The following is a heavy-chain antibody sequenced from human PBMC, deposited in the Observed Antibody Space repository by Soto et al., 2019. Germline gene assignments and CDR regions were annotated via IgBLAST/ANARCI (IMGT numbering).Heavy chain of an antibody. CDR2: ISYDGSNK. J-gene: IGHJ4*02. Sequence: QVQLVESGGGVVQPGRSLRLSCAASGFTFSSYAMHWVRQAPGKGLEWVAVISYDGSNKYYADSVKGRFTISRDNSKHTLYLQMNSLRAEDTAVYYCARVERVAEPLETYYDFWSGYYTGGYFDYWGQGTLVTVSS. CDR1: GFTFSSYA. CDR3: ARVERVAEPLETYYDFWSGYYTGGYFDY. V-gene: IGHV3-30-3*01. D-gene: IGHD3-3*01.